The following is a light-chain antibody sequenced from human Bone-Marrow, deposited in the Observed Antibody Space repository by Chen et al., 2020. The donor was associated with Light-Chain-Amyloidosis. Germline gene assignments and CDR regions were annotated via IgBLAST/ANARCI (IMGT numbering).Light chain of an antibody. J-gene: IGLJ3*02. CDR1: SGDLGGYDF. CDR2: EGT. CDR3: CSFAGNDDWV. Sequence: QPALTQPPSASGSLGQSVTISCAGTSGDLGGYDFVSWYQQHPGKAPKLMIHEGTKRPSGVPSRFSGSKSGNTASLTVSGLQAEDEADYYCCSFAGNDDWVFGGGTKLTVL. V-gene: IGLV2-8*01.